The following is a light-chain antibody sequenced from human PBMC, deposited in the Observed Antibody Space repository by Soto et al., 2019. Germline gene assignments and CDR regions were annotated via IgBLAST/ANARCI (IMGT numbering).Light chain of an antibody. CDR3: SSYTTRKTWV. V-gene: IGLV2-14*01. CDR1: SSDVGYYDF. CDR2: EVT. Sequence: QSALTQPASVSGSPGQSITISCIGTSSDVGYYDFVSWYQQHPGKAPKLMIYEVTNRPSGISNRFSGSKSGYTASLTISGLQAEDESEYYCSSYTTRKTWVFGGGTQLTVL. J-gene: IGLJ3*02.